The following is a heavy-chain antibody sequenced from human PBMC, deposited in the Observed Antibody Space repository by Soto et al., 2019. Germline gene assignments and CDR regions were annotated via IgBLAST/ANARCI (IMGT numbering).Heavy chain of an antibody. CDR1: GFTFSSYG. D-gene: IGHD3-3*01. CDR3: AKSRGVLRFLEWLFDY. Sequence: QVQLVESGGGVVQPGRSLRLSCAASGFTFSSYGMHWVRQAPGKGLEWVAVIAYDGSNKYYADSVKGRFTSSRDNSKNTLYLQMNSLRAEDTAVYYCAKSRGVLRFLEWLFDYWGQGTLVTVSS. J-gene: IGHJ4*02. CDR2: IAYDGSNK. V-gene: IGHV3-30*18.